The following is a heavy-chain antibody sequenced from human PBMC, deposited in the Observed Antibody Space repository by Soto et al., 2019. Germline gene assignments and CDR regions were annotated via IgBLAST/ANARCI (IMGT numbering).Heavy chain of an antibody. V-gene: IGHV4-34*01. D-gene: IGHD3-10*01. CDR1: GGSFSGYY. CDR2: INHSGST. J-gene: IGHJ4*02. CDR3: ARRSRLLGFVAKGGDY. Sequence: QVQLQQWGAGLLKPSETLSLTCAVYGGSFSGYYWSWIRQLPGKGLELIGEINHSGSTNYNPSLKCGVTISVDTSKNQLSLKVSSVSAADTAGYYCARRSRLLGFVAKGGDYLGQGTLVTVSS.